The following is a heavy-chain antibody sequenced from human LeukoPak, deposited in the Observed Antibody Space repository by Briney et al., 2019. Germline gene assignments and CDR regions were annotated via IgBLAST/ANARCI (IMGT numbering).Heavy chain of an antibody. Sequence: TLSLTCTVSGGSISSGSYYWSWIRQPAGKGLEWIGRIYTSGSTNYNPSLKSRVTISVDTSKNQFSLKLSSVTAADTAVYYCARGRSGPGNAFDIWGQGTMVTVSS. CDR1: GGSISSGSYY. V-gene: IGHV4-61*02. D-gene: IGHD2-15*01. CDR2: IYTSGST. J-gene: IGHJ3*02. CDR3: ARGRSGPGNAFDI.